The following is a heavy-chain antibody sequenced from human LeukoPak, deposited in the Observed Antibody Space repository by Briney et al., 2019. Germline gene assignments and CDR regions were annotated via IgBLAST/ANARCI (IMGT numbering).Heavy chain of an antibody. V-gene: IGHV1-8*01. Sequence: ASVKVSCKASGYTFTSYDINRVRQATGQGLEWMRWMNPNSGNTGYAQKFQGRVTMTRNTSISTAYMELSSLRPEDTAVYYCARVEVAAMGYYYNYGMDVWGQGTTVTVSS. J-gene: IGHJ6*02. D-gene: IGHD2-15*01. CDR3: ARVEVAAMGYYYNYGMDV. CDR1: GYTFTSYD. CDR2: MNPNSGNT.